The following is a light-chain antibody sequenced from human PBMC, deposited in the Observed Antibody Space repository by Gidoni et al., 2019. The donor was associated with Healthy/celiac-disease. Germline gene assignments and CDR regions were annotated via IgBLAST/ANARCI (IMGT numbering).Light chain of an antibody. CDR2: GNS. J-gene: IGLJ3*02. Sequence: SVLTQPPSVSGAPGQSVTISCTGSSSNIGAGYDVHWYQQLPGTAPKLLIYGNSNRPSGVPDRFSGSKSGTSASLAITGLQAEDEADYYCQSYDSSLSGWGVFGGGTKLTVL. CDR3: QSYDSSLSGWGV. V-gene: IGLV1-40*01. CDR1: SSNIGAGYD.